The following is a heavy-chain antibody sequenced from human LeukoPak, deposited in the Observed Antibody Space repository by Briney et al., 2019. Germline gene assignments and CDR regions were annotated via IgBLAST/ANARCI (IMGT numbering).Heavy chain of an antibody. CDR2: INPNSGGT. D-gene: IGHD1-1*01. CDR1: GYTFSGYY. CDR3: ARSTTGTAWGYYGLDV. J-gene: IGHJ6*02. V-gene: IGHV1-2*02. Sequence: ASVKVSCKASGYTFSGYYMHWVRQAPGQGLEWMGWINPNSGGTNYAQKFQGRVTMTRDTSISTAYMELSRLRSDDTAVYYCARSTTGTAWGYYGLDVWGQGTTVTVSS.